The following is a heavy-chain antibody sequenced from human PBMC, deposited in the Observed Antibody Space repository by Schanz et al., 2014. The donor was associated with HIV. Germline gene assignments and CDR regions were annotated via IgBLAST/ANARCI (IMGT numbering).Heavy chain of an antibody. V-gene: IGHV3-7*01. CDR2: IKEDGSEK. CDR1: GFTFSTND. D-gene: IGHD3-16*01. CDR3: ARDGGEV. Sequence: EVQLVESGGHLVQPGRSLRLSCAASGFTFSTNDMHWVRQVPGKGLEWVANIKEDGSEKYHADSVKGRFTISRDNAKNSLFLQMESLRAEDTAVYYCARDGGEVWGQGTTVIVSS. J-gene: IGHJ6*02.